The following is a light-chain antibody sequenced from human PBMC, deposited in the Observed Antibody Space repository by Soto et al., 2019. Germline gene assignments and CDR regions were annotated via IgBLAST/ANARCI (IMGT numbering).Light chain of an antibody. V-gene: IGLV2-14*01. CDR3: SSYTSSSTVV. CDR1: SSDVGGYNY. J-gene: IGLJ2*01. Sequence: QSALTQPASVSGSPGQSITISCTGTSSDVGGYNYVSWYQPHPGKAPKHMIYDVSNRPSGVSNRSPGSKSGNTASLTISGRQAEDEAVYYCSSYTSSSTVVFGGGTKLTVL. CDR2: DVS.